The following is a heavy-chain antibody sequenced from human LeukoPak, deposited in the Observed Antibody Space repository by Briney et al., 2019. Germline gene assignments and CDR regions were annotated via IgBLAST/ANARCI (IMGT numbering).Heavy chain of an antibody. D-gene: IGHD1-26*01. CDR1: AFIFSGHW. CDR3: ARDSRRVGATGGSDY. V-gene: IGHV3-7*03. Sequence: GGSLRLSCAGSAFIFSGHWMNWVRQAPGRGLEWVANIKQDGSEKNYVDSVTGRFTISRDNAKNSLYLQLNSLRVDDTAVYYSARDSRRVGATGGSDYWGQGTLVTVSS. CDR2: IKQDGSEK. J-gene: IGHJ4*02.